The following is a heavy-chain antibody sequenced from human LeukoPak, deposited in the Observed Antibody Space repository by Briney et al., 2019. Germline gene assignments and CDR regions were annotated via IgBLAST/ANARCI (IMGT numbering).Heavy chain of an antibody. Sequence: GSLRLSCAASGFTFSNSWMGWVRQAPGKGLEWIGEINHSGSTNYNPSLKSRVTISVDTSKNQFSLKLSSVTAADTAVYYCARGFGGLAAAGTNFDHWGQGTLVTVSS. CDR3: ARGFGGLAAAGTNFDH. CDR1: GFTFSNSW. J-gene: IGHJ4*02. D-gene: IGHD6-13*01. CDR2: INHSGST. V-gene: IGHV4-34*01.